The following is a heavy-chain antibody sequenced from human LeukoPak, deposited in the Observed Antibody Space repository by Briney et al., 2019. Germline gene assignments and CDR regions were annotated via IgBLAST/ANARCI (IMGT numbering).Heavy chain of an antibody. CDR2: IYYSGNT. Sequence: PSETLSLTCTVSGGSVSSDSYYWRWIRQPPGKGLEWIVYIYYSGNTKYNPSLNSRVTISVDTSKNQFSLKLSSGTAADTAVYFCARDRSGIGYGLDSWGQGTVVTVSS. J-gene: IGHJ4*02. D-gene: IGHD5-18*01. CDR1: GGSVSSDSYY. V-gene: IGHV4-61*01. CDR3: ARDRSGIGYGLDS.